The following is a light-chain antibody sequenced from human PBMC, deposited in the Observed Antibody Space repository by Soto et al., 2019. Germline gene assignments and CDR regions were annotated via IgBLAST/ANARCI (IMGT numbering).Light chain of an antibody. CDR3: QHYNSYSEA. V-gene: IGKV2-30*02. CDR2: KVS. CDR1: QSLVPSDGIAY. J-gene: IGKJ1*01. Sequence: DVVMSQSPLSLPVTLGEPASISCRSNQSLVPSDGIAYFSWFQQRPGRSPRRLIYKVSNRDSGVPSRFRGSGSGTEFTLTISSLQPDDFETYYCQHYNSYSEAFGQGTKVDIK.